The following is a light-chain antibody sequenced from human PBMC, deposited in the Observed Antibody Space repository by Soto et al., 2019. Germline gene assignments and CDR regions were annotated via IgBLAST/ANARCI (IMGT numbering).Light chain of an antibody. J-gene: IGKJ5*01. CDR3: QQRSNWPSIT. CDR2: DTS. Sequence: EVVMTQSPALLSVSPGERVTLSCRASQSVNNNLAWYQQQPGQAPRLLIYDTSSRATGVPARFSGSGSGTEFTLTISSLEPEDSAVYYCQQRSNWPSITFGQGTRLEIK. CDR1: QSVNNN. V-gene: IGKV3-11*01.